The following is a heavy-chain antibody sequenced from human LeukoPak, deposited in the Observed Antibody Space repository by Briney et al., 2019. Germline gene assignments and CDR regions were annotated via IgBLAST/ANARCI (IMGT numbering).Heavy chain of an antibody. CDR2: ISGDGSST. CDR1: GFTFDDYA. V-gene: IGHV3-43*02. D-gene: IGHD3-22*01. J-gene: IGHJ4*02. Sequence: GGSLRLSCAASGFTFDDYAMHWVRQAPGKGLEWVSLISGDGSSTYCADSVKGRFTISRDNSKNSLYLQMNSLRTEDTALYYCAKDRSSGYYYSFDYWGQGTLVTVSS. CDR3: AKDRSSGYYYSFDY.